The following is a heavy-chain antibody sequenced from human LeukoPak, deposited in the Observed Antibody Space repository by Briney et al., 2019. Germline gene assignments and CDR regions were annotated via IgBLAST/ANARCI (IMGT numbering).Heavy chain of an antibody. J-gene: IGHJ6*02. CDR2: INHSGST. V-gene: IGHV4-34*01. CDR1: GGSFSNYY. CDR3: ARGRLQLWSFPLPYNHYAIDV. Sequence: PSETLSLTCAVYGGSFSNYYWSWIRQPPGKGLEWIGEINHSGSTNYNPSLKSRVTISVDTSKNQFSLKLTSVTDADTAVYFCARGRLQLWSFPLPYNHYAIDVWGQGTTVTVSS. D-gene: IGHD5-18*01.